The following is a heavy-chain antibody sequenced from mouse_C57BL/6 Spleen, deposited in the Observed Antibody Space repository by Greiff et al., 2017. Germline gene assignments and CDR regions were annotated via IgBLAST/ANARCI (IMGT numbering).Heavy chain of an antibody. CDR3: TRWAYSNFHWYCDV. V-gene: IGHV1-15*01. CDR1: GYTFTDYE. Sequence: VQLQESGAELVRPGASVTLSCKASGYTFTDYEMHWVKQTPVHGLEWIGAIDPDTGVTAYNQKFKGKAILPEDKSSSTAYMELRSLTSEDSAVYYCTRWAYSNFHWYCDVGGTGTTVTVSS. J-gene: IGHJ1*03. D-gene: IGHD2-5*01. CDR2: IDPDTGVT.